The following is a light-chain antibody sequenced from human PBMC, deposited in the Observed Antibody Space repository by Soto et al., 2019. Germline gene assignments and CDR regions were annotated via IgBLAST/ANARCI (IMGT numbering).Light chain of an antibody. CDR2: DPS. J-gene: IGKJ1*01. CDR3: QQYNNWPPT. V-gene: IGKV3-15*01. CDR1: QSVRYK. Sequence: EIVMTQSPATLSVSPGERATLSGRASQSVRYKLAWYQQKPGQAPRLRIYDPSTRATGIPARFSGSGSGTEFTLTISSLQSEDFAIYYCQQYNNWPPTFGQGTKV.